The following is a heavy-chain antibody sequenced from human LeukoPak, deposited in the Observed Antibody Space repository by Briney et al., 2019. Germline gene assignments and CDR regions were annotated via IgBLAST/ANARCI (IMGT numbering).Heavy chain of an antibody. CDR3: ARDGILTGYSWGFGDFHWFDP. V-gene: IGHV1-2*02. J-gene: IGHJ5*02. D-gene: IGHD3-9*01. Sequence: ASVKVSCKASGYTFTGYYMHWVRQAPGQGLEWMGWINPSSGGTNYAQKFQGRVTMTRDTSISTAYMELSRLRSDDTAVYYCARDGILTGYSWGFGDFHWFDPWGQGTLVTVSS. CDR1: GYTFTGYY. CDR2: INPSSGGT.